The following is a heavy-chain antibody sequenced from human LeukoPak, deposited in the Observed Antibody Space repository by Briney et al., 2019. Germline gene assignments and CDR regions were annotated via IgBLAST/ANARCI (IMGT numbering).Heavy chain of an antibody. CDR3: ARVNINNWHSCDY. D-gene: IGHD1-1*01. CDR1: GGSISSNNW. CDR2: IYHSGSP. J-gene: IGHJ4*02. V-gene: IGHV4-4*02. Sequence: SGTLSLTCAVSGGSISSNNWWGWVRQPPGKGLEWIGEIYHSGSPNYNPSLKSRVTISVDKSRNHFSLNLSSVTAADTAVYYCARVNINNWHSCDYWGQGTLVTVSS.